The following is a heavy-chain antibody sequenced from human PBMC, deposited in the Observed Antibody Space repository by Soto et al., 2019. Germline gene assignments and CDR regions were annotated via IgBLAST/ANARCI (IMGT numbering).Heavy chain of an antibody. CDR2: ISGSGGST. CDR3: ATMGRCGDCYYYYGMDV. V-gene: IGHV3-23*01. Sequence: EVQLLESGGGLVQPGGSLRLSCATSGFTFSSYAMSWVRQAPGKGLEWVSAISGSGGSTYYADSVKGRFTISRDNSKNTLYLQMNSLRAEDTAVYHCATMGRCGDCYYYYGMDVWGQGTTVTVSS. J-gene: IGHJ6*02. D-gene: IGHD2-21*02. CDR1: GFTFSSYA.